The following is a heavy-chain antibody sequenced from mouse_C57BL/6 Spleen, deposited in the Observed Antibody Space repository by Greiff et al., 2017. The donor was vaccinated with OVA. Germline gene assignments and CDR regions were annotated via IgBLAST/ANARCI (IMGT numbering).Heavy chain of an antibody. CDR3: ARGEGNYYGSSSYAMDD. V-gene: IGHV1-18*01. CDR1: GYTFTDYN. J-gene: IGHJ4*01. Sequence: EVQLQQSGPELVKPGASVKIPCKASGYTFTDYNMDWVKQSHGTSLEWIGDINPNNGGTIYNQKFKGKATLTVDKSSSTAYMELRSLTSEDTAVYYCARGEGNYYGSSSYAMDDWGQGTSVTVSS. D-gene: IGHD1-1*01. CDR2: INPNNGGT.